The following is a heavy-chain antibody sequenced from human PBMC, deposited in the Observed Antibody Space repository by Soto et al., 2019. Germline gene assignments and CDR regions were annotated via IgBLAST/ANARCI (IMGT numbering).Heavy chain of an antibody. CDR2: INPNSGGT. J-gene: IGHJ5*02. D-gene: IGHD6-13*01. V-gene: IGHV1-2*02. CDR1: GYTFTGYY. CDR3: ARGPLAAAGTRFDP. Sequence: ASVKVSCKASGYTFTGYYMHWVRQAPGQGLEWMGWINPNSGGTNYAQKFQGRVTMTRDTSISTAYMELSRLRSDDTAVYYCARGPLAAAGTRFDPWGQGTLVTVSS.